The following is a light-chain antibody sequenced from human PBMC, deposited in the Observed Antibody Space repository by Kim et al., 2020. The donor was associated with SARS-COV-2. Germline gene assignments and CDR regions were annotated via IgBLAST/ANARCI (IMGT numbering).Light chain of an antibody. CDR3: QVWDSSIGV. V-gene: IGLV3-9*01. CDR1: NLGNKN. CDR2: RDT. J-gene: IGLJ2*01. Sequence: VALGQTARITCGGNNLGNKNVHWYQQKPGQAPILVIYRDTNRPSGIPERFSGSNAGNTATLTISRAQAGDESDYYCQVWDSSIGVFGGGTQLTVL.